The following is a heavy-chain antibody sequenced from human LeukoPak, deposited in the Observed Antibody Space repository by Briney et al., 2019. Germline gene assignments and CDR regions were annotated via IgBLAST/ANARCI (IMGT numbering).Heavy chain of an antibody. V-gene: IGHV4-34*01. D-gene: IGHD3-22*01. CDR3: ARDKAYYYDISGFDN. CDR1: GGSFSGYY. Sequence: PSETLSLTCAVYGGSFSGYYWSWIRQPPGKGLEWIGEINHSGSTNYNPSLKSRVTISVDTSKNQFSLKLSSVTAADTAVYYCARDKAYYYDISGFDNWGQGTPVTVSS. J-gene: IGHJ4*02. CDR2: INHSGST.